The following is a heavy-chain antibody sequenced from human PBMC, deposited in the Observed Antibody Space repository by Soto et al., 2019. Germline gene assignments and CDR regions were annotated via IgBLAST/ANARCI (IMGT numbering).Heavy chain of an antibody. V-gene: IGHV1-69*06. Sequence: AASVKVSCKASGGTFSSYAISWVRQAPGQGLEWMGGIIPIFGTANYAQKFQGRVTITADKSTSTAYMELSSLRSEDTAVYYCARGGRTDIVLMVYAIPLYGMDVWGQGTTVTVSS. CDR2: IIPIFGTA. CDR3: ARGGRTDIVLMVYAIPLYGMDV. J-gene: IGHJ6*02. D-gene: IGHD2-8*01. CDR1: GGTFSSYA.